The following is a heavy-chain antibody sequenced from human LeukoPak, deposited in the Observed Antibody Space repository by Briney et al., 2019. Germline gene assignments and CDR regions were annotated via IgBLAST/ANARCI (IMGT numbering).Heavy chain of an antibody. CDR1: GFTFSSYA. V-gene: IGHV3-23*01. CDR3: AKRTSGGSSGYSFDY. D-gene: IGHD3-16*01. Sequence: GGSLRLSCAASGFTFSSYAMSWVRQAPGKGLEWVSGISGSGVSTYHADSVKGRFTISRDNSKNTLYVQMNSLRAEDTAVYYCAKRTSGGSSGYSFDYWGQGTLVTVSS. CDR2: ISGSGVST. J-gene: IGHJ4*02.